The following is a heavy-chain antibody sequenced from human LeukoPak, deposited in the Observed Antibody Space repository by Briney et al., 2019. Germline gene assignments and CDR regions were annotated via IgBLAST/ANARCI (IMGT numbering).Heavy chain of an antibody. D-gene: IGHD7-27*01. CDR1: GFTLADYG. J-gene: IGHJ3*02. Sequence: GGSLRLSCAASGFTLADYGMSWVRQAPGKGLEWVSGINWNGGSTGYADSVKGRFTISRDNAKNSLYLQMNSLRAEDTALYYCARRDWGLNAFDIWGQGTMVTVSS. V-gene: IGHV3-20*04. CDR3: ARRDWGLNAFDI. CDR2: INWNGGST.